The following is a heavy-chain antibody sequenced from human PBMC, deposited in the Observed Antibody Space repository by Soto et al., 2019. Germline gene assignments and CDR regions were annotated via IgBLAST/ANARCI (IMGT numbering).Heavy chain of an antibody. D-gene: IGHD1-26*01. CDR1: GFTFSNYA. CDR2: IWYDGSEK. Sequence: QVQLVESGGGVVQPGRSLRLSCATSGFTFSNYAMHWVRQAPGKGLEWVARIWYDGSEKYYADSVKGRFTISRDNSKNALYLEMNSLGAEDTPMYDCATEGGGNYVGGFEIWGQGTMVAVSS. CDR3: ATEGGGNYVGGFEI. J-gene: IGHJ3*02. V-gene: IGHV3-33*01.